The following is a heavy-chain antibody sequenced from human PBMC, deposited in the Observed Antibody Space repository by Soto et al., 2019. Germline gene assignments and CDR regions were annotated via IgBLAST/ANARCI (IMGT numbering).Heavy chain of an antibody. CDR1: GYTFTSYY. J-gene: IGHJ6*02. D-gene: IGHD3-9*01. CDR3: ARGPDDILPAHHNRYYGMDV. V-gene: IGHV1-46*03. Sequence: QVQLVQSGAEVKKPGASVKVSCKASGYTFTSYYMHWVRQAPGQGLEWMGIINPSGGSTSYAQKFQGRVTMTRDTPTSTVYMELSSLRSEDTAVYYCARGPDDILPAHHNRYYGMDVWGQGTTVTVSS. CDR2: INPSGGST.